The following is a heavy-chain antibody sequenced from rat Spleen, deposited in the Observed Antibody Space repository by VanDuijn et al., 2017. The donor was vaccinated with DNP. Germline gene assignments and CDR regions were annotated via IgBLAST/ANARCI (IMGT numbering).Heavy chain of an antibody. V-gene: IGHV3-1*01. D-gene: IGHD3-8*01. J-gene: IGHJ2*01. Sequence: EVQLQESGPGLVKPSQSLSLTCSVTGHSITSGYGWNWIRMFPGNKMEYIGHISFSGSTNYKPSLKSRISITRDTSKNQFFVQLNSVTTEDTATYYCTSNPHIRTAAPFDYWGQGAMVTVSS. CDR2: ISFSGST. CDR3: TSNPHIRTAAPFDY. CDR1: GHSITSGY.